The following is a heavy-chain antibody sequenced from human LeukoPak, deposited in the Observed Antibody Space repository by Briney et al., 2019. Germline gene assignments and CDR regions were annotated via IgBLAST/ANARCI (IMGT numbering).Heavy chain of an antibody. Sequence: SETLSLTCTVSGGSTSSSSYYWGWIRQPPGKGLEWIGSIYYSGSTYYNPSLKSRVTISVDTSKNQFSLKLSSVTAADTAVYYCARQDSSSWYHDYWGQGTLVTVSS. D-gene: IGHD6-13*01. CDR2: IYYSGST. J-gene: IGHJ4*02. CDR3: ARQDSSSWYHDY. CDR1: GGSTSSSSYY. V-gene: IGHV4-39*01.